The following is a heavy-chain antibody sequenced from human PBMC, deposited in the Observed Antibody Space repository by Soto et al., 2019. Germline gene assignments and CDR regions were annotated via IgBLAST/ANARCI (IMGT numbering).Heavy chain of an antibody. CDR3: WRNDGDDSTNF. D-gene: IGHD3-22*01. V-gene: IGHV1-18*04. Sequence: ASVKVSCKASGYTFTSYGLNWVRRAPGQGLEWMGRIASHDGSTVSAQSFQGRLTLTRDTFTNTAYLELGALTSDDTGLYFCWRNDGDDSTNFWGQGTLVTVSS. J-gene: IGHJ4*02. CDR1: GYTFTSYG. CDR2: IASHDGST.